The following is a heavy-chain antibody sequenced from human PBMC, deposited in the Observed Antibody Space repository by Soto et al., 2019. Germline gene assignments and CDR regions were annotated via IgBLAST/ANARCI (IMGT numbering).Heavy chain of an antibody. Sequence: GGSLRLSCAASGFTFSSYGMHWVRQAPGKGLEWVAVIWYDGSNKYYADSVKGRFTISRDNSKNTLYLQMNSLRAEDTAVYYCARGEGMEWPYYYYYYMDVWGKGTTVTVSS. CDR1: GFTFSSYG. D-gene: IGHD3-3*01. CDR3: ARGEGMEWPYYYYYYMDV. J-gene: IGHJ6*03. V-gene: IGHV3-33*01. CDR2: IWYDGSNK.